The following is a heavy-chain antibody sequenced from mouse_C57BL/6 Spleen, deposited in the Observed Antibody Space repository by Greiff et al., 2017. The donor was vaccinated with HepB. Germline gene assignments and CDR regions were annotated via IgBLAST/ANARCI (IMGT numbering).Heavy chain of an antibody. D-gene: IGHD4-1*01. CDR1: GYTFTSYC. J-gene: IGHJ2*01. Sequence: QVQLQQPGAELVKPGASVKLSCKASGYTFTSYCMQWVKQRPGQGLAWIGEIYPSDSYTNYNQKFKGKATLTVDTSSSTAYMQLSSLPSEDSAVDYCARRNWDLGNFDYGGQGTNLTVSS. CDR3: ARRNWDLGNFDY. CDR2: IYPSDSYT. V-gene: IGHV1-50*01.